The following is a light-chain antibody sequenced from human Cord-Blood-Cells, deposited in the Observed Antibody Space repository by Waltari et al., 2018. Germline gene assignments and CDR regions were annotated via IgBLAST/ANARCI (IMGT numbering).Light chain of an antibody. CDR1: QSISSY. J-gene: IGKJ4*01. Sequence: DIQMTQSPSSLSASVGDRVTITCRASQSISSYLNWYQQKPGKAPKLLIYAASSLQSGVPSRFSGSGSGIDFTLNISSMQPDDLATYYCQQSYSTLLTFGGGTKVEIK. V-gene: IGKV1-39*01. CDR2: AAS. CDR3: QQSYSTLLT.